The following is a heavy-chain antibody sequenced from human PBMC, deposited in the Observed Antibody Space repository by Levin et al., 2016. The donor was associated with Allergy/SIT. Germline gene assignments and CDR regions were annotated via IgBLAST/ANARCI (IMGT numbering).Heavy chain of an antibody. Sequence: SETLSLTCGVYGGSFNDHHWSWIRQTPGKGLEWIGEINDTGSTKYNPSLKSPVGISIDTSKRQFSLQLSSVTAADTAIYYCARGYYYSSGASYPNFDYWGPGTLVTVSS. V-gene: IGHV4-34*01. D-gene: IGHD3-10*01. CDR1: GGSFNDHH. CDR3: ARGYYYSSGASYPNFDY. CDR2: INDTGST. J-gene: IGHJ4*02.